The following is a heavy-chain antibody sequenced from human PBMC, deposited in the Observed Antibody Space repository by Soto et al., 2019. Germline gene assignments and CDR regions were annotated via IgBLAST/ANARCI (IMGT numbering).Heavy chain of an antibody. Sequence: GGSLRLSCLASGFSLSTYWMSWVRQAPGKGLEWVARIKQDGGEKYYVYSVKGRFTVSRANAKGSLYLQLHTLSADDAGIYYCVRDQLILPADDFYYGVDVWGQGTTVTVSS. J-gene: IGHJ6*02. CDR2: IKQDGGEK. V-gene: IGHV3-7*03. CDR3: VRDQLILPADDFYYGVDV. CDR1: GFSLSTYW.